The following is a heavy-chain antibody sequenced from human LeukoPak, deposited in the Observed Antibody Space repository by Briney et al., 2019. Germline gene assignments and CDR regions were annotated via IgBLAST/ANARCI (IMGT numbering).Heavy chain of an antibody. CDR2: ISSSGSTI. CDR3: ARDSRTRWYYGMDV. J-gene: IGHJ6*02. CDR1: GFTFSSYE. D-gene: IGHD2/OR15-2a*01. Sequence: GGSLRLSCAASGFTFSSYEMNWVRQAPGKGLEWVSYISSSGSTIYYADSVKGRFTISRDNAKNSLYLQMNSLRAEDTAVYYCARDSRTRWYYGMDVWGQGTPVTVSS. V-gene: IGHV3-48*03.